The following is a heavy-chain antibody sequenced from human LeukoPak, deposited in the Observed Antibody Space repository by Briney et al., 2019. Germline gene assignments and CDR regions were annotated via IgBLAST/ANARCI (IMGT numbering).Heavy chain of an antibody. CDR2: ISSSGSTI. CDR3: ARAFGYSYGLRYYYYMDV. D-gene: IGHD5-18*01. V-gene: IGHV3-11*04. Sequence: GGSLRLSCAASGFTFSDYYMSWIRQAPGKGLEWVSYISSSGSTIYYADSVKGRFTISRDNAKNSLYLQMNSLRAEDTAVYYCARAFGYSYGLRYYYYMDVWGKGTTVTVSS. CDR1: GFTFSDYY. J-gene: IGHJ6*03.